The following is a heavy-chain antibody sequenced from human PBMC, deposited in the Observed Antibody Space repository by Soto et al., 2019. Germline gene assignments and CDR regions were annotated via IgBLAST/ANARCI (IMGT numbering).Heavy chain of an antibody. CDR3: ARDVAAYCSGGSCYSVSFDY. Sequence: ASVKVSCKASGYTFTSYGISWVRQAPGQGLEWMGWISAYNGNTNYAQKLQGRVTMTTDTSTSTAYMELRSLRSDDTAVYYCARDVAAYCSGGSCYSVSFDYWGQ. CDR2: ISAYNGNT. CDR1: GYTFTSYG. D-gene: IGHD2-15*01. V-gene: IGHV1-18*01. J-gene: IGHJ4*01.